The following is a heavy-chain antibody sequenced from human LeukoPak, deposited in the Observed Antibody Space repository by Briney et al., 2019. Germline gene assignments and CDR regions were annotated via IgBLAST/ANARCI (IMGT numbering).Heavy chain of an antibody. D-gene: IGHD3-9*01. CDR2: ISGSGGST. J-gene: IGHJ4*02. Sequence: GGSLRLSCAASGFTFSSYSMNWVRQAPGKGLEWVSAISGSGGSTYYADSVKGRFTISRDNSKNTLYLQMNSLRAEDTAVYYCAKGSHYDILTGYSYFDYWGQGTLVTVSS. CDR3: AKGSHYDILTGYSYFDY. CDR1: GFTFSSYS. V-gene: IGHV3-23*01.